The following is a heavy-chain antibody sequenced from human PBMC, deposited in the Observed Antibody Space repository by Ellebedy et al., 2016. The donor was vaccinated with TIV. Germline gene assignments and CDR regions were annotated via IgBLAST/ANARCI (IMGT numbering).Heavy chain of an antibody. V-gene: IGHV1-18*04. D-gene: IGHD3-22*01. CDR2: ISAYNGNT. Sequence: AASVKVSCKASGYTFTSYGISWVRQAPGQGLEWMGWISAYNGNTNYAQKLQGRVTMTTDTSTSTAYMELRSLRSDDTAVYYCARETYYYDSSGYYESSRPLDYWGQGTLVTVSS. J-gene: IGHJ4*02. CDR3: ARETYYYDSSGYYESSRPLDY. CDR1: GYTFTSYG.